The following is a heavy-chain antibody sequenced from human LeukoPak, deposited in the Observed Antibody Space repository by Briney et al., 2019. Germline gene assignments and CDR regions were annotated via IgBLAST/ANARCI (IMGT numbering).Heavy chain of an antibody. D-gene: IGHD5-18*01. J-gene: IGHJ6*03. CDR2: IYYSGST. CDR1: GGSISSGSYY. Sequence: SETLSLTCTVSGGSISSGSYYCSWIRQPPGKGLEWIGYIYYSGSTNYNPSLKSRVTISVDRSKNQFSLKLSSVTAADTAVYYCARRGGALNVPDTAMVRSLGGYYYMDVWGKGTTVTVSS. CDR3: ARRGGALNVPDTAMVRSLGGYYYMDV. V-gene: IGHV4-61*01.